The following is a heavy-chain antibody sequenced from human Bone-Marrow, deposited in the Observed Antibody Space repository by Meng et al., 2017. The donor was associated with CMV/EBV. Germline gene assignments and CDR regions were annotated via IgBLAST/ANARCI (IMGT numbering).Heavy chain of an antibody. V-gene: IGHV4-31*03. CDR1: GGSISSGGYY. D-gene: IGHD6-13*01. CDR2: IYYSGST. J-gene: IGHJ6*02. Sequence: SETLSLTCTVSGGSISSGGYYWSWIRQHPGKGLEWIGYIYYSGSTYYNPSLKSRVTISVDTSKNQFSLKLSSVTAADTAVYYCARDRGYSSSRRIKDYYYGMDVWGQGTTVPSP. CDR3: ARDRGYSSSRRIKDYYYGMDV.